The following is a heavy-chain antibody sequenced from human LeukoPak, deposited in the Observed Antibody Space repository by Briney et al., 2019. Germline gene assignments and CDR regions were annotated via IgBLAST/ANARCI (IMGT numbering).Heavy chain of an antibody. CDR3: ARDRGLGLADF. J-gene: IGHJ4*02. D-gene: IGHD3-16*01. V-gene: IGHV1-69*04. Sequence: SVKVSCKASGVIFSSYTFSWVRQAPGQGLEWMGKITPVSDLAHYAQKFQGRVTFTADTHTGTTYMELRSLRSEDTAVYYCARDRGLGLADFWGQGTLVSVSS. CDR2: ITPVSDLA. CDR1: GVIFSSYT.